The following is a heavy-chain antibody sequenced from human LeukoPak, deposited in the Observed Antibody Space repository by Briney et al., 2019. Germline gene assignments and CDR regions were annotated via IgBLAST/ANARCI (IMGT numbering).Heavy chain of an antibody. CDR2: ISSSSSYI. Sequence: GGSLRLSCAASGFTFSSYSMNWVRQAPGKGLEWVSSISSSSSYIYYADSVKGRFTISRDKAKNSLYLQMNSLRAEDTAVYYCARDLERSVWYYYGMDVWGQGTTVTVSS. J-gene: IGHJ6*02. D-gene: IGHD3-16*01. V-gene: IGHV3-21*01. CDR1: GFTFSSYS. CDR3: ARDLERSVWYYYGMDV.